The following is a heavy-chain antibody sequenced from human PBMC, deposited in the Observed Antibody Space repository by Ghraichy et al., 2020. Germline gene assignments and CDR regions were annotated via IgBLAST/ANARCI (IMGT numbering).Heavy chain of an antibody. CDR3: ARGLRPPIVVVPAAIWDYYYYYMDV. Sequence: SETLSLTCAVYGGSFSGYYWSWIRQPPGKGLEWIGEINHSGSTNYNPSLKSRVTISVDTSKNQFSLKLSSVTAADTAVYYCARGLRPPIVVVPAAIWDYYYYYMDVWGKGTTVTVSS. V-gene: IGHV4-34*01. D-gene: IGHD2-2*02. CDR2: INHSGST. J-gene: IGHJ6*03. CDR1: GGSFSGYY.